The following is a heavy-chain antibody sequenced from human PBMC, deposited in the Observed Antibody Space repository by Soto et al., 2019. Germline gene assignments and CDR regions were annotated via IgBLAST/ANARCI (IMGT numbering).Heavy chain of an antibody. D-gene: IGHD6-6*01. CDR3: ARVGVRLGRIAARPQADPYYYAMDV. Sequence: QVQLQESGPGLVKPSETLSLTCTVSGGSVSSGSYSWSRIRQPPGKGLEWIGYIYNSGGTNYNPSLKSRVTISVDTSKNQFSLKLSSVTAADTAVYYCARVGVRLGRIAARPQADPYYYAMDVWGQGTTVTVSS. V-gene: IGHV4-61*01. CDR1: GGSVSSGSYS. CDR2: IYNSGGT. J-gene: IGHJ6*02.